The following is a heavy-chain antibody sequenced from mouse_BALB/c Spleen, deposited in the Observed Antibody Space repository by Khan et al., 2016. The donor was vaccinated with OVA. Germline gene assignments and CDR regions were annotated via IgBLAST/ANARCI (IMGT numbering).Heavy chain of an antibody. CDR2: VSTGGHYT. CDR1: GFTFSTYG. CDR3: ERLAYYYDSEGFAY. D-gene: IGHD1-1*01. J-gene: IGHJ3*01. V-gene: IGHV5-6*01. Sequence: EVELVESGGDVVKPGGSLKLSCVASGFTFSTYGMSWVRQTPDKRLEWVATVSTGGHYTYYPATVKGRFTISRDNAKNTLYLQMNSLNSEDTAMFYCERLAYYYDSEGFAYWGQGTLVTVSA.